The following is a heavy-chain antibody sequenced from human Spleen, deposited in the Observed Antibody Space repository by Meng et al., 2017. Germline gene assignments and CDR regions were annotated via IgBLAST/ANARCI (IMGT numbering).Heavy chain of an antibody. Sequence: SETLSLTCTVSGGSISNYYWTWMRQPPGKGLEWLGYVYYSGSPTYNPSLKSRVTISVDTSKNQFSLKLSSVTAADTAVYYCAGTGYSLGYYYFDYWGQGTLVTVSS. V-gene: IGHV4-59*01. CDR3: AGTGYSLGYYYFDY. D-gene: IGHD1-26*01. CDR1: GGSISNYY. CDR2: VYYSGSP. J-gene: IGHJ4*02.